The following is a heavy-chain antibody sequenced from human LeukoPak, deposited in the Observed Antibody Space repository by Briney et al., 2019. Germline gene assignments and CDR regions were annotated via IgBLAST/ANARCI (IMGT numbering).Heavy chain of an antibody. CDR3: TRGSYYDSSGYSGVRLFDY. Sequence: ASVNVSRKASLYTITDYYIHWVRQAPGQELEGRGCINPNSGGTNYTHNLRGSVTMTSDTSISTAYMELSRLRSDDTALYYCTRGSYYDSSGYSGVRLFDYWGQGTPVTVSS. V-gene: IGHV1-2*02. CDR1: LYTITDYY. D-gene: IGHD3-22*01. J-gene: IGHJ4*02. CDR2: INPNSGGT.